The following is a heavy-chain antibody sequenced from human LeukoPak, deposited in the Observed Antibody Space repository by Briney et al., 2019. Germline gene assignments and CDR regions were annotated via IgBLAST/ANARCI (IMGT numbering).Heavy chain of an antibody. J-gene: IGHJ4*02. CDR1: GFTFSRYA. CDR3: AKDFGDCSNGVCYGKPFDY. V-gene: IGHV3-23*01. CDR2: ISGSGDTT. Sequence: PGGSLRLSCGASGFTFSRYAMSWARQAPGKGLEWVSGISGSGDTTYYADPVKGRFTISRDNSKNTLYLQMNSLRAEDTAVYYCAKDFGDCSNGVCYGKPFDYWGKGTLVTASS. D-gene: IGHD2-8*01.